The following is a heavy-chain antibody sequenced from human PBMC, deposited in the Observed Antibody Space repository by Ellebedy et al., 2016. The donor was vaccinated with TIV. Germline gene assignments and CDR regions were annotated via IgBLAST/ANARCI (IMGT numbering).Heavy chain of an antibody. CDR3: ARDDSYAYDY. V-gene: IGHV3-7*01. D-gene: IGHD3-16*01. Sequence: PGGSLRLSCIASGFSFSEYYMSWVRQAPGKGLEWVANIKEDGSEEYYVDSVKGRFTISRDNAKNTLYLQMNSLRVEDMAVYYCARDDSYAYDYWGQGTLVTVSS. CDR2: IKEDGSEE. J-gene: IGHJ4*02. CDR1: GFSFSEYY.